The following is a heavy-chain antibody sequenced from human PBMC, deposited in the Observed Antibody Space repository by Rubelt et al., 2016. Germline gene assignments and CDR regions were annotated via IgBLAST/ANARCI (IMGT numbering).Heavy chain of an antibody. CDR1: GDSINRYY. V-gene: IGHV4-59*12. D-gene: IGHD4-17*01. CDR2: LYYSGTT. J-gene: IGHJ6*03. CDR3: ARAPIYGNEYYHMDV. Sequence: QVRLQESGPGLVKPSETLSLTCAVSGDSINRYYLTWIRQSPGKGLEWIGYLYYSGTTTYNPSFRSRVTISLDTAKSQFSLHRRAGTAAETATYYRARAPIYGNEYYHMDVWGKGTTVTVSS.